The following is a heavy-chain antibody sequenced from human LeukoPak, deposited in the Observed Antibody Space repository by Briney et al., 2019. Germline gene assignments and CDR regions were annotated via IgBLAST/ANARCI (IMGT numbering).Heavy chain of an antibody. CDR1: GGSFSGYY. V-gene: IGHV4-34*01. CDR3: ARRSVRGVIRY. CDR2: VYHTGST. J-gene: IGHJ4*02. Sequence: SETLSLTCAVYGGSFSGYYWSWIRQPPGKGLEWIGEVYHTGSTNYNPSLKSRCTITVNTSKNQSSLKLSSVTAADTAVYYCARRSVRGVIRYWGQGTLVTVSS. D-gene: IGHD3-10*01.